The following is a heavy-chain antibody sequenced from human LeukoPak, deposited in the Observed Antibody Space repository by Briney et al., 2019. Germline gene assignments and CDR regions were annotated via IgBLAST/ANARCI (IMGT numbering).Heavy chain of an antibody. V-gene: IGHV4-59*08. Sequence: SETLSLTCTLSGDSLTSYYWSWIRQPPGKGLEWIGFIYYSGSTKYNPSLQSRVTISVGTSTSQFSLRLRSVTAADTAVYYCARHLRGYSYGPFDPWGQGALVTVSS. D-gene: IGHD5-18*01. CDR2: IYYSGST. CDR1: GDSLTSYY. J-gene: IGHJ5*02. CDR3: ARHLRGYSYGPFDP.